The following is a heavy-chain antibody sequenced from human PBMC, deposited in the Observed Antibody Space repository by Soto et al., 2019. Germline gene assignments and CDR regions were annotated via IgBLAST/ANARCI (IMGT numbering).Heavy chain of an antibody. CDR3: AMVLYGGSSRFDY. D-gene: IGHD2-15*01. J-gene: IGHJ4*02. Sequence: QVQLVESGGGVVQPGRSLRLSCVASGFTFSNNGIHWDRQAPGKGLEWVAVISSDGSRKYYADSVKGRFTISRDNSKNTRYLQMTSLRAEDTAVYYCAMVLYGGSSRFDYWGQGTLVTVSS. V-gene: IGHV3-30*03. CDR2: ISSDGSRK. CDR1: GFTFSNNG.